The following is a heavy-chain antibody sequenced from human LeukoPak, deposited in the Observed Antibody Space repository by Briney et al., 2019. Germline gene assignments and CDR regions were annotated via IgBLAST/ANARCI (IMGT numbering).Heavy chain of an antibody. D-gene: IGHD3-16*01. CDR2: ISSNGGST. Sequence: GGSLRLSCAASGFTFSSYAMHWVRQAPGKGLEYVSAISSNGGSTYYADSVKGRFAISRDNAKNTLYLQMGSLRADDMAVYYCARLVPLGSGTLDYWGQGILVTVSS. CDR3: ARLVPLGSGTLDY. CDR1: GFTFSSYA. J-gene: IGHJ4*02. V-gene: IGHV3-64*02.